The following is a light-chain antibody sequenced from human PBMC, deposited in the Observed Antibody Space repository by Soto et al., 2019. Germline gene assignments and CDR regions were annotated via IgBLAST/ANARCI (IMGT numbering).Light chain of an antibody. CDR3: QQRSNWPPEST. Sequence: DIVLTQSPATLSLSPGERATLSCRASQSVSSYLAWYQQKPGQAPMLLIYDAFNRATGIPDRFSGSGSGTDFTLTISGLEPEDFAVYYCQQRSNWPPESTFGQGTRLEIK. CDR1: QSVSSY. V-gene: IGKV3-11*01. J-gene: IGKJ5*01. CDR2: DAF.